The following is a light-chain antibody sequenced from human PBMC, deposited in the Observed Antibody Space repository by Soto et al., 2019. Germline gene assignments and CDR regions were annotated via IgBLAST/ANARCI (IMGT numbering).Light chain of an antibody. J-gene: IGLJ1*01. CDR3: AAWDDSLSARYV. CDR1: SSNIGSNY. Sequence: QSVLTQSPSASGTPGQRVTISCSGSSSNIGSNYVYWYQQLPGTAPKLLIYRNNQRPSGVPDRFSGSKSGTSASLAISGLRSEDEADYYCAAWDDSLSARYVFGTGTQLTVL. V-gene: IGLV1-47*01. CDR2: RNN.